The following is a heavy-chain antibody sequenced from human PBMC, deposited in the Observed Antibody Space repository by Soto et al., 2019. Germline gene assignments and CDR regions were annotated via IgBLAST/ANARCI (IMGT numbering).Heavy chain of an antibody. V-gene: IGHV3-48*01. Sequence: GGSLRLSCAASGFTFSSYNVNWVRQAPGKGLEWVSYISGSSTTIYYADSVKGRFTISRDNARNSLYLQMNSLRAEDTAVYYCARERGDWNYEFYYYYMDVWGKGTTVTVSS. CDR3: ARERGDWNYEFYYYYMDV. J-gene: IGHJ6*03. CDR2: ISGSSTTI. CDR1: GFTFSSYN. D-gene: IGHD1-7*01.